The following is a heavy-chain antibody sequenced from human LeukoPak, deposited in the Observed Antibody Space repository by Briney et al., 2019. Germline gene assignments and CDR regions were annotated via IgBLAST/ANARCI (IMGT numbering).Heavy chain of an antibody. D-gene: IGHD3-10*02. CDR1: GYTFTNYA. V-gene: IGHV1-3*01. J-gene: IGHJ4*02. CDR3: ARALWSGVDY. Sequence: ASVKVSCKASGYTFTNYAIHWVRQAPGQRLEWMGWINAGSGNTKYSQKFQDRVTITRDTSASTSYMELSSLRSEDTAVYYCARALWSGVDYWGQGTLVTVSS. CDR2: INAGSGNT.